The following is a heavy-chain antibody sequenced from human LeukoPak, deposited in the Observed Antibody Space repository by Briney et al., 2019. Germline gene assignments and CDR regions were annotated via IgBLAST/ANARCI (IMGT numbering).Heavy chain of an antibody. CDR2: ISYDGSNK. D-gene: IGHD4-11*01. CDR1: GFTFSSYA. J-gene: IGHJ4*02. Sequence: AGGSLRLSCAASGFTFSSYAMSWVRQAPGKGLEWVAVISYDGSNKYYADSVKGRFTISRDNSKNTLYLQMNSLRAEDTAVYYCAKDSSLQSIDYWGQGTLVTVSS. CDR3: AKDSSLQSIDY. V-gene: IGHV3-30*18.